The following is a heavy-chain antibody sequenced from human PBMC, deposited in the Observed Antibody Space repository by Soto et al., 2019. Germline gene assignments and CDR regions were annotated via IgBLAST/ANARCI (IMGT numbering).Heavy chain of an antibody. CDR1: GFTFSSYG. CDR2: ISYDGSNK. Sequence: QVQLVESGGGVVQPGRSLRLSCAASGFTFSSYGMHWVRQAPGKGLEWVAVISYDGSNKYYADSVKGRFTISRDNSKNTRYLQMSSLRAEDTAVYYCAKDQLRGVRGVITYYYGMDVWGQGTTVTVSS. J-gene: IGHJ6*02. CDR3: AKDQLRGVRGVITYYYGMDV. D-gene: IGHD3-10*01. V-gene: IGHV3-30*18.